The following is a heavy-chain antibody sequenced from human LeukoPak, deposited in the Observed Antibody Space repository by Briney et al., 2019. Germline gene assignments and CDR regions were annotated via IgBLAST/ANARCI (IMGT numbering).Heavy chain of an antibody. CDR1: GFTFSSYA. CDR2: ISSSSSYI. Sequence: GGSLRLSCAASGFTFSSYAMSWVRQAPGKGLEWVSSISSSSSYIYYADSVKGRFTISRDNAKNSLYLQMNSLRAEDTAVYYCATPLGDSGYWGQGTLVTVSS. J-gene: IGHJ4*02. D-gene: IGHD2-21*02. CDR3: ATPLGDSGY. V-gene: IGHV3-21*01.